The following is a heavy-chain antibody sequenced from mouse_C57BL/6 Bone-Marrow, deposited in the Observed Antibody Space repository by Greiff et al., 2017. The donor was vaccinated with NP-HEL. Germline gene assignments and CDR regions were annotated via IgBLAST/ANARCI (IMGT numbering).Heavy chain of an antibody. D-gene: IGHD1-1*01. J-gene: IGHJ1*03. Sequence: EVKVVESGGGLVQSGRSLRLSCATSGFTFSDFYMEWVRQAPGKGLEWIAASRNKANDYTTEYSASVKGRFIVSRDTSQSILYLQMNALRAEDTAMYYCARDGGYGSSWRYFDVWGTGTTVTVSS. V-gene: IGHV7-1*01. CDR2: SRNKANDYTT. CDR3: ARDGGYGSSWRYFDV. CDR1: GFTFSDFY.